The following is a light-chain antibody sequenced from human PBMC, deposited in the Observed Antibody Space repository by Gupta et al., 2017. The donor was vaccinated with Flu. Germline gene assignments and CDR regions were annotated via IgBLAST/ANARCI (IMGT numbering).Light chain of an antibody. J-gene: IGLJ2*01. CDR3: QTWGTGIMV. CDR2: LNSDGSH. V-gene: IGLV4-69*01. Sequence: QLVLTQSPSASASQGASVKLTCTLSSGHSSYAIAWHQQQPEKGPRYLMKLNSDGSHSKGDGIPDRFSGSSSGAERYLTISSLQSEDEADYYCQTWGTGIMVFGGGTKLTVL. CDR1: SGHSSYA.